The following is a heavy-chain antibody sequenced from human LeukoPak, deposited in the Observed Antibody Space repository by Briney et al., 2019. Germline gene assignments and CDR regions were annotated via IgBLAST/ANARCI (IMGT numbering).Heavy chain of an antibody. CDR2: IYYSGST. CDR1: GGSISSYY. D-gene: IGHD6-13*01. V-gene: IGHV4-59*12. Sequence: SETLSLTCTVSGGSISSYYWSWIRQPPGKGLEWIGYIYYSGSTNYNPSLKSRVTISVDTSKNQFSLKLSSVTAADTAVYYCARGRAAAGTRYWGQGTLVTVSS. CDR3: ARGRAAAGTRY. J-gene: IGHJ4*02.